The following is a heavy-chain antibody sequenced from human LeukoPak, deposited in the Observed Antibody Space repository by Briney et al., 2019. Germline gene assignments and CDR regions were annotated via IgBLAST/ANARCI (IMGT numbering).Heavy chain of an antibody. Sequence: PGGSLRLSCAASGFTFNNYWISWVRQAPGKGLEWVANIKQDGSEKYYVDSVKGRFTISRDNAKNSLYLQMNSLRAEDTAVYYCARMDAYAEGGGYWGQGTLVTVSS. CDR3: ARMDAYAEGGGY. CDR1: GFTFNNYW. CDR2: IKQDGSEK. D-gene: IGHD2-2*01. V-gene: IGHV3-7*01. J-gene: IGHJ4*02.